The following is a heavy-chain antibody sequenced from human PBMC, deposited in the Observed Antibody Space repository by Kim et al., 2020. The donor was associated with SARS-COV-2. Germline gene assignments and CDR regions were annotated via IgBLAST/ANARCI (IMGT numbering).Heavy chain of an antibody. D-gene: IGHD5-12*01. J-gene: IGHJ6*02. CDR1: GGTFSSYA. CDR3: ARGGGDGYNYVFYYYGMDV. Sequence: SVKVSCKASGGTFSSYAISWVRQAPGQGLEWMGGIIPIFGTANYAQKFQGRVTITADESTSTAYMELSSLRSEDTAVYYCARGGGDGYNYVFYYYGMDVWGQGTTVTVSS. CDR2: IIPIFGTA. V-gene: IGHV1-69*13.